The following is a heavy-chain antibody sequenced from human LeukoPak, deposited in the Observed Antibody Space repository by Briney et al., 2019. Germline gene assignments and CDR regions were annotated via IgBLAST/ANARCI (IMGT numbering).Heavy chain of an antibody. D-gene: IGHD5-18*01. J-gene: IGHJ4*02. CDR1: GSAFSSYA. Sequence: GGSLRLSCAASGSAFSSYAMSWVRQAPGKGLEWVSAISGSGGSTYYADSVKGRFTISRDNSKNTLYLQMNSLRAEDTAVYYCAKDLKAGYSYGYLDYWGQGTLVTVSS. CDR2: ISGSGGST. CDR3: AKDLKAGYSYGYLDY. V-gene: IGHV3-23*01.